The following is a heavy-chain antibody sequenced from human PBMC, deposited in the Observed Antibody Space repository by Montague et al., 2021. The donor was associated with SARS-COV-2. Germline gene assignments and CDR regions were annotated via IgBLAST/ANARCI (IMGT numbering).Heavy chain of an antibody. CDR3: ARGPNCGSTSCYYHY. Sequence: SRSLSLAASGFTFSNYWMSWVRQAPGKGLEWVANIKEDGGQKYYVDSVRGRFTISRDNAKNSLYLQMNSLRAEDTAVYYCARGPNCGSTSCYYHYWGQGTLVTVSS. CDR1: GFTFSNYW. J-gene: IGHJ4*02. CDR2: IKEDGGQK. D-gene: IGHD2-2*01. V-gene: IGHV3-7*01.